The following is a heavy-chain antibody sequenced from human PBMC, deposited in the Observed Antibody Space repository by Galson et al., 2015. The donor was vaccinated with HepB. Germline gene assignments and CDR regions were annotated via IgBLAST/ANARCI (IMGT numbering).Heavy chain of an antibody. J-gene: IGHJ4*02. CDR1: GFTFSSNA. V-gene: IGHV3-23*01. CDR3: AKAFNYDFWSAYLDY. D-gene: IGHD3-3*01. Sequence: SLRLSCAASGFTFSSNAMNWVRLAPGKGLEWVSAISGSGGSTYYADSVKGRFSISRDNSRNTLSLQMNSLRAEDTALYYCAKAFNYDFWSAYLDYWGQGTLVTVSS. CDR2: ISGSGGST.